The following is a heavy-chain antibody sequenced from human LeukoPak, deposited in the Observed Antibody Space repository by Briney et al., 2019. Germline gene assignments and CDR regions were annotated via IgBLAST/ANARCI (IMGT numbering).Heavy chain of an antibody. CDR1: GRSFSGYY. J-gene: IGHJ2*01. CDR2: INHSGST. V-gene: IGHV4-34*01. CDR3: ARGPPFDL. Sequence: SETLSLTCAVYGRSFSGYYWSWIRQPPGKGLEWIGEINHSGSTNYNPSLKGRVTISVDTSKNQFSLKLSSVTAADTAVYYCARGPPFDLWGRGTLVTVSS.